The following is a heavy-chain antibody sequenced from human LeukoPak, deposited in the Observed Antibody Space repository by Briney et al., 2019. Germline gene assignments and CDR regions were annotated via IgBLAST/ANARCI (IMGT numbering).Heavy chain of an antibody. CDR1: GYTFTSYG. CDR3: ATSGSYADLGAFDI. Sequence: ASVKVSCKASGYTFTSYGISWVRQAPGQGLEWMGWINTYNGNTNYAQKLQGRVTMTTDTSTSTAYMELRSLRSDDTAVYYCATSGSYADLGAFDIWGQGTMVTVSS. D-gene: IGHD1-26*01. J-gene: IGHJ3*02. V-gene: IGHV1-18*01. CDR2: INTYNGNT.